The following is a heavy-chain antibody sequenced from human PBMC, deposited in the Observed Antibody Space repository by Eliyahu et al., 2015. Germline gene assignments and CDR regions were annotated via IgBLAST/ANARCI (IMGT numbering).Heavy chain of an antibody. CDR2: INHSGST. V-gene: IGHV4-34*01. J-gene: IGHJ5*02. D-gene: IGHD6-13*01. Sequence: QVQLQQWGAGLLKPSETLSLTCAXYGGXFSGYYXSWIRQPPEKGLEWIGEINHSGSTNYNPSLKSRVTISVDTSKNQFSLKLSSVTAADTAVYYCARAILVAAGWFDPWGQGTLVTVSS. CDR3: ARAILVAAGWFDP. CDR1: GGXFSGYY.